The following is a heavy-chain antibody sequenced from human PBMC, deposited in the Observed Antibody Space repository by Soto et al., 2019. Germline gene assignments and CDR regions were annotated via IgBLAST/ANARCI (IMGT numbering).Heavy chain of an antibody. J-gene: IGHJ6*02. Sequence: GASVKVSCKASGYTFTSYAMHWVRQAPGQRLEWMGWINAGNGNTKYSQKFQGRVTITRDTSASTAYMELSSLRSEDTAVYYCARPVAHCSCGSCYSYYYGMDVWGQGTTVTVSS. D-gene: IGHD2-15*01. CDR3: ARPVAHCSCGSCYSYYYGMDV. CDR2: INAGNGNT. CDR1: GYTFTSYA. V-gene: IGHV1-3*01.